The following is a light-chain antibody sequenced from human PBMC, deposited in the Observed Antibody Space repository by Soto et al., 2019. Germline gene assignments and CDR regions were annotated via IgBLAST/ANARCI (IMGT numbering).Light chain of an antibody. V-gene: IGKV3-20*01. CDR2: GAS. CDR1: QSVSSSY. Sequence: EIVLTQSPGTLSLSPGERATLSCRASQSVSSSYLAWYQQKPGQAPRLLIYGASSRATGIPDRFSGSGSGTDFTLTISRLEPEDFAVYYCQQYCSSPRFGPGTKVDIK. CDR3: QQYCSSPR. J-gene: IGKJ3*01.